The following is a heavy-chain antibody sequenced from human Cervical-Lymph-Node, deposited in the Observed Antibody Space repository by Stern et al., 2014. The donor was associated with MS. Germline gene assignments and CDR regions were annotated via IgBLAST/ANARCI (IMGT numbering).Heavy chain of an antibody. CDR2: VYYSGIT. CDR3: ARGVTAVTNYVPNWCFDL. CDR1: GGSITNRDY. J-gene: IGHJ2*01. Sequence: QVQLQESGPGLVKPSETLSLTCTVSGGSITNRDYWGWIRQSPGKGLEWIGSVYYSGITYYRPSLKSRATISIDTSRNHFFLRVTSVTATDTAVYFCARGVTAVTNYVPNWCFDLWGRGTLVTVSS. V-gene: IGHV4-39*02. D-gene: IGHD4-11*01.